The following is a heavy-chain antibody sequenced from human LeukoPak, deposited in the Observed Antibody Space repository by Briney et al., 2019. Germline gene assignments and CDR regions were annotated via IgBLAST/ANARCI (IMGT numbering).Heavy chain of an antibody. Sequence: PGGSLRLSCAASGFTFDDYAMHWVRQAPGKGLEWVSGISWNSGSIGYADSVKGRFTIFRENAKNSLYLQMNSLRAGDTAVYYCARQRDWSDAFDIWGQGTMVTVSS. V-gene: IGHV3-9*01. CDR2: ISWNSGSI. CDR3: ARQRDWSDAFDI. D-gene: IGHD3-9*01. J-gene: IGHJ3*02. CDR1: GFTFDDYA.